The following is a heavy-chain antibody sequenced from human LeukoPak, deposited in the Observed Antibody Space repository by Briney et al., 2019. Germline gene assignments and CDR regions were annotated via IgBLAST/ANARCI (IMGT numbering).Heavy chain of an antibody. J-gene: IGHJ3*02. CDR2: IIPIFGTA. CDR3: ARDREVFHAFDI. CDR1: GGTFSSYA. D-gene: IGHD3-10*01. Sequence: GASVKVSCKASGGTFSSYAISWVRQAPGQGLEWMGGIIPIFGTANYAQKFQGRVTITADKSTSTAYMELRSLRSDDTAVYYCARDREVFHAFDIWGQGTMVTVSS. V-gene: IGHV1-69*06.